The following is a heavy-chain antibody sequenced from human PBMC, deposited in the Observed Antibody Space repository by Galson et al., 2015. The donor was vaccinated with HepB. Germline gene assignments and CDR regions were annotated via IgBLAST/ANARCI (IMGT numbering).Heavy chain of an antibody. Sequence: SVKVSCKVSGYTLTVLSMHWVRQAPGKGLEWMGGFDPEDGKTVYAQKFQGRVTMTEDTSTDTAYMELSSLRSEDTAVYYCATVVITFGGVIDLFDYWGQGTLVTVSS. CDR3: ATVVITFGGVIDLFDY. CDR2: FDPEDGKT. J-gene: IGHJ4*02. CDR1: GYTLTVLS. D-gene: IGHD3-16*02. V-gene: IGHV1-24*01.